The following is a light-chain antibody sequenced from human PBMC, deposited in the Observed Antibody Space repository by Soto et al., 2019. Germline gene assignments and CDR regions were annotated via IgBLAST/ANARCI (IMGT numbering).Light chain of an antibody. CDR2: AAS. Sequence: DIQMTQSPSSLSASVGDRVTITCRASQGISNYLAWYQQKPGKVPKLLIYAASTLQSGVPSRFSGSGSGTDFPLTISSRQPEDVATYYCQKYNSAPPAFGQGTNVEIK. CDR1: QGISNY. V-gene: IGKV1-27*01. CDR3: QKYNSAPPA. J-gene: IGKJ1*01.